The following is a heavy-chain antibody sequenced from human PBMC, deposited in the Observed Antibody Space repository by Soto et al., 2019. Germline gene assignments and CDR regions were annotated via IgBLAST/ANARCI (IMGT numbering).Heavy chain of an antibody. CDR2: IKQDGSEK. Sequence: GGSLRLSCAASGFTFSNYWMSWFRQAPGKGPEWVANIKQDGSEKNYVDSVEGRFTISRDNAKNSLYLQMNSLRAEDTAVYYCATYAHHTFDSWGQGTLVTVSS. V-gene: IGHV3-7*01. CDR3: ATYAHHTFDS. J-gene: IGHJ5*01. CDR1: GFTFSNYW. D-gene: IGHD3-16*01.